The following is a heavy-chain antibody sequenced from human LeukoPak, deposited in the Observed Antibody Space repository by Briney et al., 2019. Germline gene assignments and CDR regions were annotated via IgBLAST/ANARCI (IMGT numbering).Heavy chain of an antibody. D-gene: IGHD2-2*01. V-gene: IGHV1-18*04. CDR2: ITPYNGNT. CDR3: ARWYCSSTSCYAGAFDI. J-gene: IGHJ3*02. Sequence: GTSVKVSCKASGYTFTSYGITWVRQARGQGLEWMGWITPYNGNTNYAQNLQGRVTMTTDTSTSTAYMELRSLRSDDTAVYYCARWYCSSTSCYAGAFDIWGQGTMVTVSS. CDR1: GYTFTSYG.